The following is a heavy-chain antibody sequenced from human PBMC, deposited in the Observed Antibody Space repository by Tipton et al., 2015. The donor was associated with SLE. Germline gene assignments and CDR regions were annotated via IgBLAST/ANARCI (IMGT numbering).Heavy chain of an antibody. CDR2: IWYDGTNK. CDR1: GFTFSSYG. J-gene: IGHJ4*02. D-gene: IGHD6-19*01. V-gene: IGHV3-33*01. CDR3: ARGHGYSSGWSLFDY. Sequence: SLRLSCAASGFTFSSYGMHWVRQAPGKGLEWVAVIWYDGTNKYYADFVKGRFTISRDNSKNTLYLQMNSLRAEDTAVYYCARGHGYSSGWSLFDYWGQGTLVTVSS.